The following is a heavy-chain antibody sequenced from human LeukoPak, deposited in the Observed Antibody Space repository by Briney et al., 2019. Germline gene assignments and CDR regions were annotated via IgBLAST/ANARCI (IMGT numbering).Heavy chain of an antibody. CDR3: VRLARTTRIFDF. D-gene: IGHD2-15*01. Sequence: PSETLSLTCTVSGGSISSSSYFWGWIRQPPGKGLEWVGSMYYSGSTYYNPSLKSRATISVDTSENQFSLKLSSVTAADTAVYYCVRLARTTRIFDFWGQGTLVTVSS. J-gene: IGHJ4*02. CDR2: MYYSGST. V-gene: IGHV4-39*01. CDR1: GGSISSSSYF.